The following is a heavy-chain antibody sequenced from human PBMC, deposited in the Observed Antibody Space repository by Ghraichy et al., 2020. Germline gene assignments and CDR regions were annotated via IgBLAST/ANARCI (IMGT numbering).Heavy chain of an antibody. CDR1: GGSISSSSYY. CDR2: IYYSGST. V-gene: IGHV4-39*01. D-gene: IGHD3-3*01. Sequence: ESLNISCTVSGGSISSSSYYWGWIRQPPGKGLEWIGSIYYSGSTYYNPSLKSRVTISVDTSKNQFSLKLSSVTAADTAVYYCARHNRGLRFLVGGYGMDVWGQGTTVTVSS. J-gene: IGHJ6*02. CDR3: ARHNRGLRFLVGGYGMDV.